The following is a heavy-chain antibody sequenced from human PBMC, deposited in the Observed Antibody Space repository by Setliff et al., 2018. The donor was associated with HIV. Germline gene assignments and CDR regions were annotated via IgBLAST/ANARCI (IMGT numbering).Heavy chain of an antibody. J-gene: IGHJ5*02. CDR3: IVTIVGPVTGLDR. V-gene: IGHV1-46*01. CDR1: GYTFTSYY. D-gene: IGHD1-26*01. CDR2: INPSGGST. Sequence: ASVKVSCKASGYTFTSYYMHWVRQAPGQGLEWMGIINPSGGSTRYAQKFQGRVTMTTDTSTRTAYMELSGLTSEDTAVYFCIVTIVGPVTGLDRWGPGTLVTVSS.